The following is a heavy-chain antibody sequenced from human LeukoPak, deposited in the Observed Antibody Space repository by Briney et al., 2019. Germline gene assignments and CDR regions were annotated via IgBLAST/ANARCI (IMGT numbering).Heavy chain of an antibody. D-gene: IGHD3-10*02. CDR3: ASCSGSYRNPYYYMDV. CDR1: GFTVSSNY. Sequence: GGSLRLSCAASGFTVSSNYMSWVRQAPGKGLEWVSVIYSGGSTYYADSVKGRFTISRDNSKNTLYLQMNSLRAEDTAVYYCASCSGSYRNPYYYMDVWGTGTTVTVSS. V-gene: IGHV3-53*01. J-gene: IGHJ6*03. CDR2: IYSGGST.